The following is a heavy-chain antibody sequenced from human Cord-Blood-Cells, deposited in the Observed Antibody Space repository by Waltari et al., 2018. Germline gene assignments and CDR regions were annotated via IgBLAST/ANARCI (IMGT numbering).Heavy chain of an antibody. J-gene: IGHJ4*02. Sequence: EVQLVESGGGLVQPGGSLRLSCAASGFTFSSYAMRWVRQAPGKGLEWVSAISGSGGSTYYADSVKCRFANSRDNSKNTLYLQMNSLRSEDTAVYYCAKERGYSSSYYFDYWGQGTLFTVSS. V-gene: IGHV3-23*04. CDR1: GFTFSSYA. CDR3: AKERGYSSSYYFDY. CDR2: ISGSGGST. D-gene: IGHD6-6*01.